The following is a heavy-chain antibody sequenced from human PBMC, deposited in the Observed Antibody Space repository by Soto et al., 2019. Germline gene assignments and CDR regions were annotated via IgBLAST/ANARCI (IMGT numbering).Heavy chain of an antibody. V-gene: IGHV4-34*01. CDR3: AGREFASSSFHYYHYAVDV. D-gene: IGHD6-6*01. Sequence: SETLSLTCAVYGGSFSTYYWTWIRQPPGKGLEWIGEINHSGSTNFNPSLKSRVAISADTSRNQFSLRVTSVTAADTAVYYCAGREFASSSFHYYHYAVDVWGQGTTVTVSS. J-gene: IGHJ6*02. CDR2: INHSGST. CDR1: GGSFSTYY.